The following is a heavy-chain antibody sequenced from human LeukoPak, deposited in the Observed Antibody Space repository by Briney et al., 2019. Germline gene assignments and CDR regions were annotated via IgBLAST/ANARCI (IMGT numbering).Heavy chain of an antibody. CDR2: ISYDGSNK. V-gene: IGHV3-30*18. J-gene: IGHJ4*02. CDR3: AKDSAIQLLIDY. CDR1: GFTFSSYG. Sequence: GGSLRLSCAASGFTFSSYGMHWVRQAPGKGLEWVAVISYDGSNKYYADSVKGRFTISRDNSKNTLYLQMNSLRAEDTAVCYCAKDSAIQLLIDYWGQGTLVTVSS. D-gene: IGHD2-2*01.